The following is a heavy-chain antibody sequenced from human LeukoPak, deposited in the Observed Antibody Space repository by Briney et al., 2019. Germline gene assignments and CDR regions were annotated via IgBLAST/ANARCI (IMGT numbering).Heavy chain of an antibody. CDR2: INHSGST. CDR1: GGSFSGYY. Sequence: SETLSLTCAVYGGSFSGYYWSWIRQPPGKGLEWIGEINHSGSTNYNPSLKSRVTISVDTSKNQFSLKLSSVTAADTAVYYCAREGTVAGSYFDYWGQGTPVTVSS. D-gene: IGHD6-19*01. J-gene: IGHJ4*02. V-gene: IGHV4-34*01. CDR3: AREGTVAGSYFDY.